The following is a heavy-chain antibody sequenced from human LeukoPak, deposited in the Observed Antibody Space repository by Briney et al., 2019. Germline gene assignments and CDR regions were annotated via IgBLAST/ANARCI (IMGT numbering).Heavy chain of an antibody. CDR1: GFTFSSYW. V-gene: IGHV3-74*01. CDR2: ISTDGSST. J-gene: IGHJ4*02. Sequence: PGGSLRLSCSASGFTFSSYWMHWVRHAPGKGVVWFSRISTDGSSTNYADSVKGRFTISRDNSKNTLYLQMNSLRAEDTAVYYCAKDFYHYDSSGYSFDYWGQGTLVTVSS. CDR3: AKDFYHYDSSGYSFDY. D-gene: IGHD3-22*01.